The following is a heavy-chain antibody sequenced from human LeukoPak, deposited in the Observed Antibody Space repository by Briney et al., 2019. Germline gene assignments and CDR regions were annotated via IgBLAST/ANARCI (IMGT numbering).Heavy chain of an antibody. CDR1: GFTLSSYP. J-gene: IGHJ4*02. Sequence: GGSLRLSCAASGFTLSSYPMHWVRQAPAKGLEWVAVISYDGSNKYYADSVKGRFTISRDNSKNTLYLQMNSLRAEDTAVYYCARGMYSGSYYGGDYWGQGTLVTVSS. CDR2: ISYDGSNK. CDR3: ARGMYSGSYYGGDY. D-gene: IGHD1-26*01. V-gene: IGHV3-30-3*01.